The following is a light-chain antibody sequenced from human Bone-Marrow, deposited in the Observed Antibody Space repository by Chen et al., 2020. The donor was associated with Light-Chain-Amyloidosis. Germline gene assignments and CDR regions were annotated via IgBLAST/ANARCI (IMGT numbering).Light chain of an antibody. CDR1: DLPTKY. CDR3: QSADSSGTYEVI. CDR2: SAT. J-gene: IGLJ2*01. Sequence: SYELTQPPSVLVSPGKTARITCSGDDLPTKYAYWYQQKPGQAPVLVIHSATEGPSGISERFSGSSSGTTATLTISGVQAEDEADYHCQSADSSGTYEVIFGGGTKLTVL. V-gene: IGLV3-25*03.